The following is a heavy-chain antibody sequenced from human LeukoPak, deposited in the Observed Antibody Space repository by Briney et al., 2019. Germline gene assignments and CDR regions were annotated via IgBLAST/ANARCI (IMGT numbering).Heavy chain of an antibody. CDR3: AKGRLSGSYNRFDY. J-gene: IGHJ4*02. V-gene: IGHV1-2*02. CDR2: INPNNGDT. CDR1: GYTFSDYF. D-gene: IGHD1-26*01. Sequence: ASVKVSCKASGYTFSDYFMHWVRQAPGQGLEWMGWINPNNGDTNYAQKFQGRVTMTRDTSISTVYMELSSLRSDDTAVYYCAKGRLSGSYNRFDYWGLGTLVTVSS.